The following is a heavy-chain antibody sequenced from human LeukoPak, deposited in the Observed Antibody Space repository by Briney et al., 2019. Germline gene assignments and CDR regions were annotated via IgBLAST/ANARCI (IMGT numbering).Heavy chain of an antibody. CDR2: MNPNSGNT. V-gene: IGHV1-8*01. D-gene: IGHD3-10*01. Sequence: LGASVKVSCKASGYTFTSYNINWVRQATGQGLELMGWMNPNSGNTVYAQKFQGRVTLTTDTSTTTAYMELRSLRFDDTAVYYCARTGPDYYGSGSYPLHYYGMDFWGQGTTVTVAS. CDR3: ARTGPDYYGSGSYPLHYYGMDF. CDR1: GYTFTSYN. J-gene: IGHJ6*02.